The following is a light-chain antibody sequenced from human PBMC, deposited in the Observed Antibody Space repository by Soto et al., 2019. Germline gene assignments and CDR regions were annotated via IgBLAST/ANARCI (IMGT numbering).Light chain of an antibody. Sequence: QSALTQPASVSGSPGQSITISCSGVSGDVGNYNLVSWYQQYPGKAPALLIYEDDKRPSGVSNRFSGSKSDSTASLTISGLQAEDEADYYCSSYAGSNMGVFGTGTKLTVL. CDR2: EDD. J-gene: IGLJ1*01. CDR3: SSYAGSNMGV. V-gene: IGLV2-23*01. CDR1: SGDVGNYNL.